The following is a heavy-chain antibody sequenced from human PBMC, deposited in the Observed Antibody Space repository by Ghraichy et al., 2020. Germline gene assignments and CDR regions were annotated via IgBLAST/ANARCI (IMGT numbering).Heavy chain of an antibody. Sequence: GSLRLSCVASGFAYNSYWMNWVRQAPGKGLEWVAYIKYDGSAEYYVDSVKGRFAIFRDNAKNSLFLQMNSLRAEDTAVYYCARGWGRFDSWGQGTLVTVSS. CDR3: ARGWGRFDS. D-gene: IGHD2-21*02. CDR2: IKYDGSAE. CDR1: GFAYNSYW. J-gene: IGHJ4*02. V-gene: IGHV3-7*01.